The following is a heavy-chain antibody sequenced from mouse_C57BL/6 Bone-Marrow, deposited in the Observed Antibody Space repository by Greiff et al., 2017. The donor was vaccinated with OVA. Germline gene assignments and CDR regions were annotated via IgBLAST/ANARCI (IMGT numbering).Heavy chain of an antibody. CDR3: TRDRGDSEVAWFAY. J-gene: IGHJ3*01. Sequence: EVQLVESGEGLVKPGGSLKLSCAASGFTFSSYAMSWVRQTPEKRLEWVAYISSGGDYIYYADTVKGRFTISRDNARNTLYLQMSSLKSEDTAMYYCTRDRGDSEVAWFAYWGQGTLVTVSA. CDR1: GFTFSSYA. V-gene: IGHV5-9-1*02. CDR2: ISSGGDYI. D-gene: IGHD2-14*01.